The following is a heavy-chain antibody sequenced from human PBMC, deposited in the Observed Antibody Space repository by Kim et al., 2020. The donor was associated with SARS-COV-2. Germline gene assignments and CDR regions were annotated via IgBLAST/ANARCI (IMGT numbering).Heavy chain of an antibody. Sequence: GESLKISCKGSGYSFTSYWIGWVRQMPGKGLEWMGIIYPGDSDTRYSPSFQGQVTISADKSISTAYLQWSSLKASDTAMYYCARRRYYGSGSYYKLDFDYWGQGTLVTVSS. J-gene: IGHJ4*02. CDR2: IYPGDSDT. D-gene: IGHD3-10*01. V-gene: IGHV5-51*01. CDR1: GYSFTSYW. CDR3: ARRRYYGSGSYYKLDFDY.